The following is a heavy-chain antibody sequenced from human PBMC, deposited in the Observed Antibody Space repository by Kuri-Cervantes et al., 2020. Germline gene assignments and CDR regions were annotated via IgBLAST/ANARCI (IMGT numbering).Heavy chain of an antibody. J-gene: IGHJ4*02. CDR3: ARGYYDFWSGYYYYFDY. D-gene: IGHD3-3*01. CDR2: INHSGST. CDR1: GGSFRGYY. V-gene: IGHV4-34*01. Sequence: SQTLSLTCAVYGGSFRGYYWSWIRQPPGKGLEWIGEINHSGSTYYNPSLKSRVTISVDTSKNQFSLKLSSVTAADTAVYYCARGYYDFWSGYYYYFDYWGQGTLVTVSS.